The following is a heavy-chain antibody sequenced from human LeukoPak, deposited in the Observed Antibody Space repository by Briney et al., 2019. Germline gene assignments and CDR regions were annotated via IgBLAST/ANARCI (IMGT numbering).Heavy chain of an antibody. V-gene: IGHV4-34*01. CDR1: GGSFSGYY. CDR2: INHSGST. D-gene: IGHD1-14*01. Sequence: PSETLSLTCAVYGGSFSGYYWSWIRQPPGKGLEWIGEINHSGSTNYSPSLKSRVTISVDTSKNQFSLKLSSVTAADTAVYYCARGRVRSSHKTRNWFDPWGQGAPVTVSS. J-gene: IGHJ5*02. CDR3: ARGRVRSSHKTRNWFDP.